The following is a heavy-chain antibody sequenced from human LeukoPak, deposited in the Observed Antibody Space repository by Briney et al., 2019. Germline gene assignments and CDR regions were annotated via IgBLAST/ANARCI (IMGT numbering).Heavy chain of an antibody. Sequence: SETLSLTCTVSGGSISSYYWSWSRQPAGKGLEWIGRISTSGSTNYNPSLKSRVTMSVDTSKNQFSLKLSSVTAADTAVYYCARSPRMNAYDSSGYYDDAFDIWGQGTMVTVSS. CDR2: ISTSGST. CDR3: ARSPRMNAYDSSGYYDDAFDI. V-gene: IGHV4-4*07. D-gene: IGHD3-22*01. CDR1: GGSISSYY. J-gene: IGHJ3*02.